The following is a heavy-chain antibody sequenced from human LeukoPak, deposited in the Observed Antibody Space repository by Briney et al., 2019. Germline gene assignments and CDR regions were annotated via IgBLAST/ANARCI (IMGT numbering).Heavy chain of an antibody. Sequence: GFLRLSCAASGFTFRSYSMNWVRQAPGEGLEWVASISSSGSFTYYAKSVMGRFTITRDNVKKSLYLQMNSLRAEDTAVYYCARDPSSSWPPYWGQGILVTVSS. CDR3: ARDPSSSWPPY. CDR2: ISSSGSFT. V-gene: IGHV3-21*01. J-gene: IGHJ4*02. D-gene: IGHD6-13*01. CDR1: GFTFRSYS.